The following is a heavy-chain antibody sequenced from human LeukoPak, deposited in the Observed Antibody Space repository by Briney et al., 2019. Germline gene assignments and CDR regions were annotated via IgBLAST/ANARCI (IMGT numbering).Heavy chain of an antibody. D-gene: IGHD3-22*01. V-gene: IGHV4-59*02. CDR1: GGSVSSSH. CDR2: VDYSGST. J-gene: IGHJ4*02. Sequence: NPSETLSLNCTVSGGSVSSSHWNWTRQPPGRGLEWIGNVDYSGSTKYNPSLRSRVTMSLDTSNNQFSLKLRSVTASDTALYYCTRGYYEPFDRWGQGTLVTVSS. CDR3: TRGYYEPFDR.